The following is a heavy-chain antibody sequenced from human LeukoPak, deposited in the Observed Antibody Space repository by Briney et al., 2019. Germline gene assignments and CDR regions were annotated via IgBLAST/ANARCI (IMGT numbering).Heavy chain of an antibody. CDR1: GYTFTSYG. CDR3: ARSRDYDFWSGYYYYYGMDV. V-gene: IGHV1-18*01. Sequence: ASVKVSCKASGYTFTSYGISWVRQAPGQGLEWMGWISACNGNTNYAQKLQGRVTMTTDTSTSTAYMELRSLRSDDTAVYYCARSRDYDFWSGYYYYYGMDVWGQGTTVTVSS. J-gene: IGHJ6*02. CDR2: ISACNGNT. D-gene: IGHD3-3*01.